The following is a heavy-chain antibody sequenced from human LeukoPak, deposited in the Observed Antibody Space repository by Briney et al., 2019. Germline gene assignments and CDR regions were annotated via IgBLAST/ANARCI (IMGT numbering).Heavy chain of an antibody. V-gene: IGHV3-21*01. CDR3: ARVNYRHQYWFGDGWVDY. CDR2: ISSSSSYI. J-gene: IGHJ4*02. Sequence: MSGGSLRLSCAASGFTFSSYSMNWVRQAPGKGLEWVSSISSSSSYIYYADSVKGRFTISRDNAKNSLYLQMNSLRAEDTAVYYCARVNYRHQYWFGDGWVDYWGQGTLVTVSS. CDR1: GFTFSSYS. D-gene: IGHD3-10*01.